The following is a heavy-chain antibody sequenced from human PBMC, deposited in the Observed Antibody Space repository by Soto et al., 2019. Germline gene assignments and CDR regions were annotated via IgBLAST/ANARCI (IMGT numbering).Heavy chain of an antibody. D-gene: IGHD2-2*01. Sequence: PAGSLKLSCAASGFIFSSYGMNWVRQAPGKGLEWVAIMSFDGSIKYYADSVKGRFTISRDNTKNTLYLQTNSLRAADTAVYYCTTRAVPPAIDIWGQGTMVTVSS. CDR3: TTRAVPPAIDI. CDR2: MSFDGSIK. V-gene: IGHV3-30*03. J-gene: IGHJ3*02. CDR1: GFIFSSYG.